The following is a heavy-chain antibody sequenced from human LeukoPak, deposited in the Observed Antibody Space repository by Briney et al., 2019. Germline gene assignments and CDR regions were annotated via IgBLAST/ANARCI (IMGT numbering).Heavy chain of an antibody. CDR1: GFTFSSYG. Sequence: PGGSLRLSCAASGFTFSSYGMHWVRQAPGKGLEWVAVISYDGSNKYYADSVKGRFTISRDNSKNTLYLQMNSLRAEDTAVYYCARDHPDAPGPRETYFDYWGQGTLVTVSS. CDR2: ISYDGSNK. V-gene: IGHV3-30*03. CDR3: ARDHPDAPGPRETYFDY. D-gene: IGHD1-14*01. J-gene: IGHJ4*02.